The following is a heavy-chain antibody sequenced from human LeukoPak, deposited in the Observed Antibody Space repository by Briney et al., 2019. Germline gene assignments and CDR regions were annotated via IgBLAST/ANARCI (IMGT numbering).Heavy chain of an antibody. V-gene: IGHV3-53*01. J-gene: IGHJ4*02. D-gene: IGHD3-9*01. CDR3: ARERYPYYFDY. Sequence: GGSLRLSCAASGFTVSSNYMSWVRQAPGKGLEWVSVIYSGGSTYYADSVKGRFTISRDNAKNTLYLQMNSLRAEDTAVYYCARERYPYYFDYWGRGTLVTVSS. CDR1: GFTVSSNY. CDR2: IYSGGST.